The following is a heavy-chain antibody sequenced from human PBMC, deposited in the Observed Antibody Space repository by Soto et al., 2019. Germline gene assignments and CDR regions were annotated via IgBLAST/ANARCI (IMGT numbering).Heavy chain of an antibody. CDR1: GYIFTSFY. V-gene: IGHV1-46*01. CDR3: AAGWLRFLEWFPQPYYGMDV. J-gene: IGHJ6*02. Sequence: GASVKVSCKASGYIFTSFYMHWVRQAPGQGLEWMGLIHPTDGRTWYAEKFQGRITMTRDTSTNTDYLQLSSLRSDDTAVYYCAAGWLRFLEWFPQPYYGMDVWGQGTTVTVSS. D-gene: IGHD3-3*01. CDR2: IHPTDGRT.